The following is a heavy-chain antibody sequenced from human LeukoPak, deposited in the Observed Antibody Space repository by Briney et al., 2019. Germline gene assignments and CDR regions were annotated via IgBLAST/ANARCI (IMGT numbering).Heavy chain of an antibody. CDR1: GFTFSSYV. Sequence: GGSLRLSCAASGFTFSSYVMSWVRQAPGKGLEWVSAISGSGGSTYYADSVKGRFTISRDNSKNTLYLQMNSLRAEDTAVYYCAKPPPSYDSSGYYFDYWGQGTLVTVSS. J-gene: IGHJ4*02. CDR3: AKPPPSYDSSGYYFDY. CDR2: ISGSGGST. D-gene: IGHD3-22*01. V-gene: IGHV3-23*01.